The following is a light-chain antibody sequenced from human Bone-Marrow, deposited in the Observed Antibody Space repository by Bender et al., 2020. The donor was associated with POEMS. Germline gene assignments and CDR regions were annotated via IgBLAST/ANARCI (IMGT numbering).Light chain of an antibody. CDR3: QTWGTGFWV. CDR2: VNSDGSH. J-gene: IGLJ3*02. Sequence: QVVLTQAPSASASLGASVELTCTLSSGHSTYAIAWHQKQSEKGPRYLMKVNSDGSHTRGDGIPDRFSGSSSGAERYFIISSLQSEDEADYYCQTWGTGFWVFGGGTKLTVL. V-gene: IGLV4-69*01. CDR1: SGHSTYA.